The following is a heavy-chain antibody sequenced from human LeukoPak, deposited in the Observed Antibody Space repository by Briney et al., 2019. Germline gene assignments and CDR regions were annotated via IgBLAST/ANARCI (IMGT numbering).Heavy chain of an antibody. CDR2: IYSGCTT. V-gene: IGHV3-53*01. CDR1: GFTVSGNY. CDR3: ARVNSNQGYYYYMDV. J-gene: IGHJ6*03. D-gene: IGHD4-11*01. Sequence: GGSLRLSCAVSGFTVSGNYMSWVRQAPGKGLEWVSLIYSGCTTYCADSVKGRFTISRDNSKNTLYLQMNSLRAEDTAVYYCARVNSNQGYYYYMDVWGKGTTVTVSS.